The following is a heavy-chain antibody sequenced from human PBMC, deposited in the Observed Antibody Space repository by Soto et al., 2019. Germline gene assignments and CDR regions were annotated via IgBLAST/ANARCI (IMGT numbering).Heavy chain of an antibody. J-gene: IGHJ4*02. D-gene: IGHD2-2*01. Sequence: QVQLVESGGGVVQPGRSLRLSCAASGYTFSTYAMHWVRQAPGKGLEWVAVISYDGSNKNYADSVKGRFTISRDDSKNTLYLQMNSLRPEDTAVYFCARYCSRTSCSVVNWGRGTLVTVSS. V-gene: IGHV3-30-3*01. CDR1: GYTFSTYA. CDR2: ISYDGSNK. CDR3: ARYCSRTSCSVVN.